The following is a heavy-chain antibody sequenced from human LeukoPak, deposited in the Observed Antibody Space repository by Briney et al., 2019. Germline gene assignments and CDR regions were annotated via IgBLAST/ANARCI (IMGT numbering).Heavy chain of an antibody. CDR1: GFTFDDYG. Sequence: GGSLRPSCAASGFTFDDYGMSWVRQAPGKGLEWVSGINWNGGSTGYADSVKGRFTISRDNAKNSLYLQMNSLRAEDTALYYCARGPYGSGSYTVDYWGQGTLVTVSS. CDR2: INWNGGST. V-gene: IGHV3-20*04. CDR3: ARGPYGSGSYTVDY. J-gene: IGHJ4*02. D-gene: IGHD3-10*01.